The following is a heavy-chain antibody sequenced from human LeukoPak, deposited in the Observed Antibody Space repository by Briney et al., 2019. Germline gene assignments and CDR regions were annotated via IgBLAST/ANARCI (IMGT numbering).Heavy chain of an antibody. CDR2: ISGSGGST. J-gene: IGHJ4*02. CDR3: AKDFDY. Sequence: GGSLRLSCAASGFTFGSYAMSWVRQAPGKGLEWVSGISGSGGSTHYADSVKGRFSVSRDDSKNMLFLQMKSLRVEDTAVYYCAKDFDYWGQGTLVTVSS. V-gene: IGHV3-23*01. CDR1: GFTFGSYA.